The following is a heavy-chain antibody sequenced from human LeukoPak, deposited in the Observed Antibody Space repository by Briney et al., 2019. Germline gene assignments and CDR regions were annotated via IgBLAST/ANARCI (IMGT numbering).Heavy chain of an antibody. Sequence: GSLRLSCAASGFTFSSYSMLWVRQAPGKGLEWIGSIYDSGSTYYNPSLKSRVTISADTSKNQLSLKLSSVTAADTAVYFCSDSSGYYHDAFDIWGQGTMVTVSS. J-gene: IGHJ3*02. CDR3: SDSSGYYHDAFDI. D-gene: IGHD3-22*01. CDR2: IYDSGST. V-gene: IGHV4-59*05. CDR1: GFTFSSYSML.